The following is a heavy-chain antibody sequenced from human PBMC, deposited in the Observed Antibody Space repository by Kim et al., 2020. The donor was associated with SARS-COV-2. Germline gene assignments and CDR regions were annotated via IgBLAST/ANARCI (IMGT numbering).Heavy chain of an antibody. V-gene: IGHV1-69*01. Sequence: ANDAQKFQGRGTITADEATSTAYMELSSLRSEDTAVYYCARGIGLNWFDPWGQGTLVTVSS. CDR2: A. J-gene: IGHJ5*02. CDR3: ARGIGLNWFDP. D-gene: IGHD2-15*01.